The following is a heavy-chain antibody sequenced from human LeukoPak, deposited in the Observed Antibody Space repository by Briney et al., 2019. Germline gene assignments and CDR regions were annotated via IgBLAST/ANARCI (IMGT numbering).Heavy chain of an antibody. CDR1: GGSISSGGYY. CDR2: IYHSGST. D-gene: IGHD2-2*01. CDR3: ASLGYCSSTSCYFSGRYYYYMDV. V-gene: IGHV4-30-2*01. Sequence: PSQTLSLTCTVSGGSISSGGYYWSWIRQPPGKGLEWIGYIYHSGSTYNNPSLKSRVTISVDTSKNQFSLKLSSVTAADTAVYYCASLGYCSSTSCYFSGRYYYYMDVWGKGTTVTVSS. J-gene: IGHJ6*03.